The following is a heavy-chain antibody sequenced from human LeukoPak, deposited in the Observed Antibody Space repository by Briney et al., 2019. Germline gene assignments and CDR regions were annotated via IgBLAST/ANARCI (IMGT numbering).Heavy chain of an antibody. V-gene: IGHV3-23*01. CDR3: AKDSVEQQLVRDFDY. J-gene: IGHJ4*02. D-gene: IGHD6-13*01. CDR2: ISGSGGST. CDR1: GFTFCCYA. Sequence: PGGSLRIFCAASGFTFCCYAMMGGRRASGLGPLGFSAISGSGGSTYYADSVKGRFTISRDNSKNTLYLQMNSLRAEDTAVYYCAKDSVEQQLVRDFDYWGQGTLVTVSS.